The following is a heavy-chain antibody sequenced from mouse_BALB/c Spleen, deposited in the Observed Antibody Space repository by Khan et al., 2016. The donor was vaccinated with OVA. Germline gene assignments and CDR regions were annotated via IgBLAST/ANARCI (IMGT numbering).Heavy chain of an antibody. CDR2: IYPFNDDT. Sequence: DVKLQESGPELVKPGASVKMSCKASGYTFTSYVMHWVKQKPGLGLEWIGYIYPFNDDTKYNEKFKGKATLTSDRSSSTAYMELSSLTSEDSAVYYCSPVGTDYVSFAYWGQGTLVTVSA. CDR1: GYTFTSYV. CDR3: SPVGTDYVSFAY. D-gene: IGHD2-13*01. J-gene: IGHJ3*01. V-gene: IGHV1S136*01.